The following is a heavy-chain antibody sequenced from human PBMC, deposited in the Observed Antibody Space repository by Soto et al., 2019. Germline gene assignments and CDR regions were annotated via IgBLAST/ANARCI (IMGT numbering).Heavy chain of an antibody. J-gene: IGHJ4*02. Sequence: EVQLVESGGGLVQPGGSLRLSCAASGFTFGDYYMDWVRQVPGKGLEWIGRTRNKANSYATEYVAAVKGRFTISRADSKDSMYLQMNTLKTENTAVYYCARDTGGRYNYWGQRTLVIVSS. CDR3: ARDTGGRYNY. D-gene: IGHD3-16*01. CDR1: GFTFGDYY. V-gene: IGHV3-72*01. CDR2: TRNKANSYAT.